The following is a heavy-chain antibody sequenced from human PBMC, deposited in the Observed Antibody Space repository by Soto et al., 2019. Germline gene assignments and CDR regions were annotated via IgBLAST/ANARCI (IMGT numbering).Heavy chain of an antibody. Sequence: SETLSLTCTVSGGSISSGGYYWSWIRQHPGKGLEWIGYIYYSGSTYYNPSLKSRVTISVDTSKSQFSLKLSSVTAADTAVYYCVRDRGYCSGGSCYYYYYGMDVWGQGTTVTVSS. CDR2: IYYSGST. D-gene: IGHD2-15*01. V-gene: IGHV4-31*03. CDR3: VRDRGYCSGGSCYYYYYGMDV. CDR1: GGSISSGGYY. J-gene: IGHJ6*02.